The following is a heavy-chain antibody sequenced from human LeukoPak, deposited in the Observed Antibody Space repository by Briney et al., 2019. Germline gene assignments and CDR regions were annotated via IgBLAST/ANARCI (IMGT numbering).Heavy chain of an antibody. V-gene: IGHV3-74*01. CDR3: ARDLLAVGDN. Sequence: GGSLRLSCAASGFTFSSYWMHWVRQAPGKGLVWVSRISSDGSSTTYADSVKGRFTISRDNAKNSLYLQMNSLRAEDTAVYYCARDLLAVGDNWGQGTLVTVSS. CDR1: GFTFSSYW. D-gene: IGHD1-26*01. CDR2: ISSDGSST. J-gene: IGHJ4*02.